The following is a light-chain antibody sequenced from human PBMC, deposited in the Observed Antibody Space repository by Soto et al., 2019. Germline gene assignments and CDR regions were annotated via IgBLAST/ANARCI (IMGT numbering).Light chain of an antibody. V-gene: IGLV4-60*02. CDR1: SGHSSYI. Sequence: QPVLTQSSSASASLGSSVKLTCTLSSGHSSYIIAWHQQQPGKAPRYLMKLEGSGSYNKGSGVPDRLSGSSSGADRYLTISNLQFEDEADYYCETWDSNTRVFGGGTQLTVL. J-gene: IGLJ3*02. CDR3: ETWDSNTRV. CDR2: LEGSGSY.